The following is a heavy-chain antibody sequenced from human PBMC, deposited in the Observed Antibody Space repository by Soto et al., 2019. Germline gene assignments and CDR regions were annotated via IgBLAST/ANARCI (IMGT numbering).Heavy chain of an antibody. CDR2: ISSSSSYI. CDR3: ARDWDSSSWLSYYYYGIDV. D-gene: IGHD6-13*01. Sequence: GGSLRLSCAASGFTFSSYSLNWVRQAPGKGLEWVSSISSSSSYIYYADSVKGRFTTSRDNAKNSLYLQMNSLRAEDTAVYYCARDWDSSSWLSYYYYGIDVWGQGTTVTVSS. V-gene: IGHV3-21*01. CDR1: GFTFSSYS. J-gene: IGHJ6*02.